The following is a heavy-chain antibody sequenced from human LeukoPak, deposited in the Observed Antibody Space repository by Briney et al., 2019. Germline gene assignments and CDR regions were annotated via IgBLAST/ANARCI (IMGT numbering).Heavy chain of an antibody. V-gene: IGHV3-7*03. CDR2: IKEDGSEK. J-gene: IGHJ6*02. Sequence: GGSLRLSCAASGFTFSKYWMLWVRQAPEKGLEFVANIKEDGSEKHYVDSVKSRFTISRDNAKNSLYLQMNSLRAEDTALYYCVKDRVARDYYYYYGMDVWGQGTTVTVSS. CDR1: GFTFSKYW. CDR3: VKDRVARDYYYYYGMDV. D-gene: IGHD5-12*01.